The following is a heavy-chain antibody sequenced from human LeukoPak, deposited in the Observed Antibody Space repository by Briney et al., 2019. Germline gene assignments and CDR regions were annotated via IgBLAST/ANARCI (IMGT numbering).Heavy chain of an antibody. CDR2: IYYSGST. CDR1: GGSISSHY. Sequence: PSETLSLTSTVSGGSISSHYWSWIRQPPGKGLEWIGYIYYSGSTNYNPSLKSRVTISVDTSKNQFSLKLSSVTAADTAVYYCARTGYSSGWYYFDYWGQGTLVTVSS. J-gene: IGHJ4*02. D-gene: IGHD6-19*01. V-gene: IGHV4-59*11. CDR3: ARTGYSSGWYYFDY.